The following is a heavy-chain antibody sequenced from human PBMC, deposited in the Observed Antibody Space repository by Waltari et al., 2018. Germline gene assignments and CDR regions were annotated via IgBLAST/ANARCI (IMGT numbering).Heavy chain of an antibody. CDR1: GGSLHTYY. CDR3: ARDTIAVGYFDL. D-gene: IGHD6-19*01. CDR2: MFYNGSP. J-gene: IGHJ4*02. V-gene: IGHV4-59*01. Sequence: QVQLQESGPGLVKPSETLSLTCTVSGGSLHTYYWTWIRQPPGRGLEWIGYMFYNGSPNYNPSLKSRVTISIDTSKNQVSLNLSSVTAADTAIYYCARDTIAVGYFDLWGQGTLVTVSS.